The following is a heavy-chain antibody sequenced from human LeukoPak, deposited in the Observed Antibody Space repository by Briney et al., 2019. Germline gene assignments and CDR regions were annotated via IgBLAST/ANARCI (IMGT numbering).Heavy chain of an antibody. D-gene: IGHD3-3*01. V-gene: IGHV7-4-1*02. CDR2: INTNTGNP. J-gene: IGHJ5*02. CDR3: ARDKRAYYDFWSGYSPNWFDP. Sequence: ASVKVSCKASGYTFTSYCINWVRQAPGQGLEWMGWINTNTGNPTYAQGFTGRFVFSLDTSVSTAYLQISSLKAEDTAVYYCARDKRAYYDFWSGYSPNWFDPWGQGTLVTVSS. CDR1: GYTFTSYC.